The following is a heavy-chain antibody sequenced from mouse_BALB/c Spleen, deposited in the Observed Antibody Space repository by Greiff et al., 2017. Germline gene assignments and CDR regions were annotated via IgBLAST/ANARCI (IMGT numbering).Heavy chain of an antibody. CDR2: IDPETGAT. V-gene: IGHV14-4*02. J-gene: IGHJ2*01. D-gene: IGHD1-2*01. CDR1: GFTFTDYY. Sequence: EVKLQESGAELVRSGASVKLSCTASGFTFTDYYMHWVKQRPEQGLEWIGWIDPETGATEYAPKFQGKATMTADTSSNTAYLQLSSLTTEDSAVYDWERGGSVLRLSRYFDYWGQGTTRTVSS. CDR3: ERGGSVLRLSRYFDY.